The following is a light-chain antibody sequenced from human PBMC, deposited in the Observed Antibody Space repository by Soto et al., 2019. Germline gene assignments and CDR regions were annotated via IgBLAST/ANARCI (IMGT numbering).Light chain of an antibody. V-gene: IGKV3-20*01. CDR1: QTIRSTY. Sequence: DIVLTQSPGTLSLSPGERVTLSCRASQTIRSTYFAWYQQKPGQAPRLLIYGASSRATGIPVRFSGTGSGTDFALNISRLEPEDSAVYYCHQYGSSLLTFGRGTRLEIK. CDR3: HQYGSSLLT. CDR2: GAS. J-gene: IGKJ5*01.